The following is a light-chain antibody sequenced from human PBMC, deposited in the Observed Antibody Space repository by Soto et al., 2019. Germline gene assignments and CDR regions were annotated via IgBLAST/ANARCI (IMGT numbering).Light chain of an antibody. CDR2: GNN. CDR3: QSYASSLSANFV. J-gene: IGLJ1*01. Sequence: QSGLTQPPSGSGAPGQRVTISCTGSSSNIGAGYDVHWYQQLPGKAPKLLIYGNNNRPSGVPDRFSGSKSGTSASLAITGLRADDEADYYCQSYASSLSANFVFGTGSKVTVL. V-gene: IGLV1-40*01. CDR1: SSNIGAGYD.